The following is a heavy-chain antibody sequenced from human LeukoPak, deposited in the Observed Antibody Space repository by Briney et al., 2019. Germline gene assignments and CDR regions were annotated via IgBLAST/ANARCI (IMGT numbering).Heavy chain of an antibody. Sequence: SVKVSCKASGNTFSTYAISWVRQAPGQGLEWMGGIIPIFGTTNYAQKFQGRVTITADGSTSTAYMELSSLRSEDTAVYYCARVQPTLNYFDYWGQGTLVTVSS. V-gene: IGHV1-69*13. J-gene: IGHJ4*02. CDR2: IIPIFGTT. CDR3: ARVQPTLNYFDY. CDR1: GNTFSTYA.